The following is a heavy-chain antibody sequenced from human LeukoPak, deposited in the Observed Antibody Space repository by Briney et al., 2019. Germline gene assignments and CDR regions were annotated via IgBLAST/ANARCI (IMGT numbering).Heavy chain of an antibody. J-gene: IGHJ4*02. CDR2: IGGRAGGT. Sequence: GGSLRLSCAGSGFTFSSNGMTWVRQAPGRGLEWVSAIGGRAGGTYYADSVKGRFTISRDTSKNTLYLQMNSLRAEDTAVYYSARRPYDNSGCLDFWGPGTLVTVSS. V-gene: IGHV3-23*01. CDR3: ARRPYDNSGCLDF. CDR1: GFTFSSNG. D-gene: IGHD6-19*01.